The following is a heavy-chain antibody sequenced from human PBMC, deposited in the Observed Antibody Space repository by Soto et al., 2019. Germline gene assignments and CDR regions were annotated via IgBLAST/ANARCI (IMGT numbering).Heavy chain of an antibody. Sequence: GGSLRLSCAASGFTFSTYAMSWVRQAPGKGLEWVSGISGSGQSTYYADSVKGRFTISRDNSKNTLYLQMNSLRAEDTAVYYCAPWLGINSENAMFDYWGQGTLVTVSS. D-gene: IGHD1-20*01. J-gene: IGHJ4*02. V-gene: IGHV3-23*01. CDR2: ISGSGQST. CDR3: APWLGINSENAMFDY. CDR1: GFTFSTYA.